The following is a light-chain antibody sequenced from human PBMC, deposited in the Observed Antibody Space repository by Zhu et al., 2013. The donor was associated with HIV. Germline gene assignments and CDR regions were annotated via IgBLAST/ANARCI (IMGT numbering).Light chain of an antibody. CDR1: QSVSSSH. J-gene: IGKJ4*01. CDR2: GTS. CDR3: QQYDSSPRT. V-gene: IGKV3-20*01. Sequence: EIVLTQSPGTLSLSPGESATLSCRASQSVSSSHLAWYQQKPGQAPRLLIWGTSSRAGGTPDRFSGSGSGTDFTFTISRLEPEDFAVYYCQQYDSSPRTFGGGTKVEIK.